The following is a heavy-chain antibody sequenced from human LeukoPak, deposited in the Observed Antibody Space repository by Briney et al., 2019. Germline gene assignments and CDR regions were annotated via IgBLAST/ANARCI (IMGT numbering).Heavy chain of an antibody. J-gene: IGHJ4*02. Sequence: GGSLRLSCAASGFTFSSYEMNWVRQAPGKGLEWVSYMSSGGSTIYYADSVKGRFTISRDNAKNSLYLQLNSLRAEDTAVYYCARDQGYCSTTSCYDVGGYFDYWGQGTLVTVSS. V-gene: IGHV3-48*03. CDR1: GFTFSSYE. CDR2: MSSGGSTI. CDR3: ARDQGYCSTTSCYDVGGYFDY. D-gene: IGHD2-2*01.